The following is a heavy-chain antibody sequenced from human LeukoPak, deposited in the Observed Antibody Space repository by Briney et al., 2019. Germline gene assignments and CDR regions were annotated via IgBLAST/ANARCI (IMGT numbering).Heavy chain of an antibody. CDR1: GGSVSSNSAA. CDR2: TYYRSKWYN. J-gene: IGHJ4*02. Sequence: SQTLSRTCAISGGSVSSNSAAWNWSRQSPSRGLEWLGRTYYRSKWYNDYAVSVKGRITINPDTSKNQFSLQLNSVTPEDTAVYYCASGAAAGTRWGQGTLVTVSS. V-gene: IGHV6-1*01. D-gene: IGHD6-13*01. CDR3: ASGAAAGTR.